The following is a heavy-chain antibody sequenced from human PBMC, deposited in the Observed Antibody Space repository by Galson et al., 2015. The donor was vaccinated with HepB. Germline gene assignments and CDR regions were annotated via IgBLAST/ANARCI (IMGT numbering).Heavy chain of an antibody. Sequence: SVKVSCKASGYTFTSYAMHWVRQAPGQRLEWMGWINAGNGNTKYSQKFQGRVTITRDTSASTAYMELSSLRSEDTAVYYCASSSSSWSRPYWYFDLWGRGTLVTVSS. CDR3: ASSSSSWSRPYWYFDL. CDR1: GYTFTSYA. D-gene: IGHD6-13*01. CDR2: INAGNGNT. V-gene: IGHV1-3*01. J-gene: IGHJ2*01.